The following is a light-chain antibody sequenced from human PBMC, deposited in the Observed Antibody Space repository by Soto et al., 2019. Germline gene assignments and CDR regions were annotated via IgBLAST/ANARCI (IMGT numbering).Light chain of an antibody. CDR2: EVS. J-gene: IGLJ1*01. CDR3: SSYTSSSIPYV. V-gene: IGLV2-14*01. CDR1: SSDVGGYNY. Sequence: QSALTQPASVSGSPGQSITISCTGTSSDVGGYNYVSWYQQHPGKAPKLMIYEVSNRPSGVSNRFSGYKSGNTASLTISGLQAEDEADYYCSSYTSSSIPYVFGTGTKVTVL.